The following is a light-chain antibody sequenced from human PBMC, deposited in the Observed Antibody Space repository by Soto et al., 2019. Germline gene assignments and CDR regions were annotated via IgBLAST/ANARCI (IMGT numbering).Light chain of an antibody. J-gene: IGLJ3*02. CDR3: ATWDSSLSAWV. CDR1: NSNIGNNY. CDR2: DND. Sequence: QSVLTQPPSVSAAPGQWVTISCSGSNSNIGNNYVSWYQQLPGTAPKVLIYDNDKRPSGIPDRFSGSKSGTSATLGINGLQTGDEADYSCATWDSSLSAWVFGGGTKLTVL. V-gene: IGLV1-51*01.